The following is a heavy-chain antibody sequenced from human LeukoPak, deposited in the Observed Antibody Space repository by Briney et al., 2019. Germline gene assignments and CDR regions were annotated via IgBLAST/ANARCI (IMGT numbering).Heavy chain of an antibody. D-gene: IGHD3-3*01. Sequence: KPGGSLRLSCAASGFTFSSYAMSWVRQAPGKGLEWVSSIRSSSSYIYYADSVKGRFTISRDNAKNSLYLQMNSLRAEDTAVYYCARDLDGYDFWSGPPDYWGQGTLVTVSS. CDR2: IRSSSSYI. CDR1: GFTFSSYA. CDR3: ARDLDGYDFWSGPPDY. J-gene: IGHJ4*02. V-gene: IGHV3-21*01.